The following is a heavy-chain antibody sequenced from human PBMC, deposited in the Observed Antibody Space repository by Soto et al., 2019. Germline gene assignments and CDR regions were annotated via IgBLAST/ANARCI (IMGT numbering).Heavy chain of an antibody. Sequence: LRLSCAASGFTFDDYAMHWVRQAPGKGLEWVSGISWNSGSIAYADSVKGRFTISRDNAKNSLYLQMNSLRAEDTALYYCAKDMVRGPTPDAFDIWGQGTMVTVSS. CDR1: GFTFDDYA. CDR3: AKDMVRGPTPDAFDI. V-gene: IGHV3-9*01. D-gene: IGHD3-10*01. J-gene: IGHJ3*02. CDR2: ISWNSGSI.